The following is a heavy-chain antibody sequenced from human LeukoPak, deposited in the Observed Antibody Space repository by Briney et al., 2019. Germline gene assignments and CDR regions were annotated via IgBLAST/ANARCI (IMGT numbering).Heavy chain of an antibody. Sequence: GGSLRLSCAASRFTLSNVWMNWVRQAPGKGLEWVGRIKSKSDGGTTNYAAPVKGRFTISRDDSKNTLYLQINSLKTEDTAVYYCTPLIGYCSGGSCRGVDYWGQGTLVTVSS. CDR2: IKSKSDGGTT. CDR3: TPLIGYCSGGSCRGVDY. D-gene: IGHD2-15*01. V-gene: IGHV3-15*01. J-gene: IGHJ4*02. CDR1: RFTLSNVW.